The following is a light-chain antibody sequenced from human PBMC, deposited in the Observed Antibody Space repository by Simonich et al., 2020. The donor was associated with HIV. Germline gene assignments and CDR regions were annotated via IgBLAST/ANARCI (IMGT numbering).Light chain of an antibody. CDR3: QQYYGSPS. J-gene: IGKJ3*01. V-gene: IGKV4-1*01. CDR1: RNILYNSNHKNY. CDR2: WAS. Sequence: DIVMTQSPDSLAVSLGARATINCKSSRNILYNSNHKNYLDWDQQKPGQPPNLLIYWASSRESGVPDRFSASGSGTDFTLTISSLQAEDVAVYYCQQYYGSPSFGPGTKVDIK.